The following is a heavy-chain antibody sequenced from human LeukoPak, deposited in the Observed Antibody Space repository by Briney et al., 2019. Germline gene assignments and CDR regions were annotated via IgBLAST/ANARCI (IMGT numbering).Heavy chain of an antibody. D-gene: IGHD3-10*01. Sequence: GESLKNSCKGSGYSFTSYWISWVRQMPGKGLEWMGRIDPSDSYTNYSPSFQGHVTISADKSISTAYLQWSSLKASDTAMYYCARTPPAMVRGAPKYYFDYWGQGTLVTVSS. J-gene: IGHJ4*02. V-gene: IGHV5-10-1*01. CDR2: IDPSDSYT. CDR1: GYSFTSYW. CDR3: ARTPPAMVRGAPKYYFDY.